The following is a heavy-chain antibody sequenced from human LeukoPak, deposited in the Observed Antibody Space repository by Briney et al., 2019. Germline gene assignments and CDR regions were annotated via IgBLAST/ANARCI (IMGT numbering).Heavy chain of an antibody. D-gene: IGHD5-24*01. CDR2: TNKDGTSS. V-gene: IGHV3-74*01. CDR1: GSTFSRYW. Sequence: GGSLRPSCAASGSTFSRYWMNWVRQAPGKGLVWVVRTNKDGTSSNYADAVKRLVTISRDNAENTLYLQMSGLRADDAAVYFCVRDGDAYNFDCWGQGTLVTVSS. J-gene: IGHJ4*02. CDR3: VRDGDAYNFDC.